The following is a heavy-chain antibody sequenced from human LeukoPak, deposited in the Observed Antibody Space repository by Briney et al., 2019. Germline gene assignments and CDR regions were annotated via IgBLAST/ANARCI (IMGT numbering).Heavy chain of an antibody. CDR1: GYSISNGYY. CDR3: ARQGYCSSTSCYRRPYYYYYMGV. CDR2: TYHSGST. J-gene: IGHJ6*03. V-gene: IGHV4-38-2*01. D-gene: IGHD2-2*01. Sequence: SETLSLTCAVSGYSISNGYYWGWIRQPPGKGLEWIGSTYHSGSTYYNPSLKSRVTISVDTSKNQFSLKLSSVTAADTAVYYCARQGYCSSTSCYRRPYYYYYMGVWGKGTTVTVSS.